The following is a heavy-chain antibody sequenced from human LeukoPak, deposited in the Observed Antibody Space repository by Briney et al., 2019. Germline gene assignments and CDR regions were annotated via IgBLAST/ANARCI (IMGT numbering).Heavy chain of an antibody. CDR3: AGRGNYGSGSYTAYYYMDV. D-gene: IGHD3-10*01. CDR2: INQDGTEK. V-gene: IGHV3-7*01. Sequence: GGSLRLSCAASGFTFTTYWMSWVRQLPGKGLEWVANINQDGTEKYYVDSVKGRFTISRDNAKNSLYLQMNSLRAEDTAVYYCAGRGNYGSGSYTAYYYMDVWGKGTTVTVSS. CDR1: GFTFTTYW. J-gene: IGHJ6*03.